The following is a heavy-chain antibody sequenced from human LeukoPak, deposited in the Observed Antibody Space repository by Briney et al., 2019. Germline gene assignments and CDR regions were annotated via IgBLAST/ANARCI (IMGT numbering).Heavy chain of an antibody. J-gene: IGHJ4*02. CDR2: IYYSGST. CDR1: GGSISSYY. D-gene: IGHD3-9*01. CDR3: ARAYYDILTGYYIDY. V-gene: IGHV4-59*01. Sequence: PSETLSLTCTVSGGSISSYYWSWIRQPPGKELEWIGYIYYSGSTNYNPSLKSRVTISVDTSKNQFSLKLSSVTAADTAVYYCARAYYDILTGYYIDYWGQGTLVTVSS.